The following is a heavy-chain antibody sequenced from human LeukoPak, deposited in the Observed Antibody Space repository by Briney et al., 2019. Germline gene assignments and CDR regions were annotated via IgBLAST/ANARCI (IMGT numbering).Heavy chain of an antibody. J-gene: IGHJ4*02. D-gene: IGHD2-8*02. CDR3: ARATGAYGPPFDF. CDR2: IWYDGSNT. V-gene: IGHV3-33*01. CDR1: GFTFSSHG. Sequence: GGSLRFSCAASGFTFSSHGMHWVRQAPGKGLEWVAVIWYDGSNTYYADSVTGRFTISRDTSKNTLYLHMNSLRAEDTAVYYCARATGAYGPPFDFWGQGTLVTVSS.